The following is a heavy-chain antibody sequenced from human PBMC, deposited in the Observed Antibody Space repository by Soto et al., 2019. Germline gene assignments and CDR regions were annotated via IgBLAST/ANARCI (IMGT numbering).Heavy chain of an antibody. Sequence: PSETLSLTCAVYGGSFSGYYWSWIRQPPGKGLEWIGEINHSGSTNYNPSLKSRFTISRDNAKNSLYLQMNSLRAEDTALYYCASQFGPRGQGTLVTVSS. CDR1: GGSFSGYY. D-gene: IGHD3-16*01. V-gene: IGHV4-34*01. CDR3: ASQFGP. J-gene: IGHJ5*02. CDR2: INHSGST.